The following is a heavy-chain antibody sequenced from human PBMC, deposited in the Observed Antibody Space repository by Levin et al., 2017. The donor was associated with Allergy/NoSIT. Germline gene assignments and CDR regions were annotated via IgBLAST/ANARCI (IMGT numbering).Heavy chain of an antibody. CDR1: GGSFSGYY. V-gene: IGHV4-34*01. J-gene: IGHJ2*01. Sequence: SETLSLTCAVYGGSFSGYYWSWIRQPPGKGLEWIGEINHSGSTNYNPSLKSRVTISVDTSKNQFSLKLSSVTAADTAVYYCARDLRSPRYGDLRTDDAWYFDRWGRGTLVTVSS. CDR2: INHSGST. CDR3: ARDLRSPRYGDLRTDDAWYFDR. D-gene: IGHD4-17*01.